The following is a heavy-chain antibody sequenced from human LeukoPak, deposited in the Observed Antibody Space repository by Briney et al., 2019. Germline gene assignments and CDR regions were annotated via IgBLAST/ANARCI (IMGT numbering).Heavy chain of an antibody. J-gene: IGHJ4*02. CDR3: ARHRTNTFGPGTPFDN. V-gene: IGHV4-34*01. CDR1: GGSFSGYY. CDR2: INHSGST. D-gene: IGHD3-10*01. Sequence: SETLSLTCAVYGGSFSGYYWSWIRQPPGKGLEWVGEINHSGSTNYNPSLKRRVTISVDTSKNQFSLKLSSVTAADTAVYYCARHRTNTFGPGTPFDNWGQGTLVTVSS.